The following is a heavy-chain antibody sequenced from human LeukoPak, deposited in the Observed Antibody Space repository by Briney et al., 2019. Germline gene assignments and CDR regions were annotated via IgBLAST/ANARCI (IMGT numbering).Heavy chain of an antibody. CDR3: ARSTRYCSSASCYTGRYYFDY. CDR2: ISYDGRNK. D-gene: IGHD2-2*02. J-gene: IGHJ4*02. V-gene: IGHV3-30*04. CDR1: GFTFSSYA. Sequence: TGRSLRLSCAASGFTFSSYAMHWVREAPGKGLEWVADISYDGRNKYYADSVKGRFTISRDNSKNTLYLQMNSLRPEDTAVYYCARSTRYCSSASCYTGRYYFDYWGQGTLVTVSS.